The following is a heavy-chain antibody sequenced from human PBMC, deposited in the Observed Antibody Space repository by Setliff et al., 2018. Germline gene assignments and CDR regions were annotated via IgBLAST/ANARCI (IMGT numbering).Heavy chain of an antibody. Sequence: GGSLRLSCAASGFTFSSYAMSWVRQAPGKGLEWVSVIGESGGDTYYADSVKGRFTISRDNSKNTLYLQMNSLRVEDTAVYYCAKSHSSWPIFIDYWGQGTLVTVSS. V-gene: IGHV3-23*01. CDR1: GFTFSSYA. D-gene: IGHD6-13*01. CDR2: IGESGGDT. J-gene: IGHJ4*02. CDR3: AKSHSSWPIFIDY.